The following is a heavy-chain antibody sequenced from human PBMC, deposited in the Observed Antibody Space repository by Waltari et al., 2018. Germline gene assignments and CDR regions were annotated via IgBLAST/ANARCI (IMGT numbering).Heavy chain of an antibody. J-gene: IGHJ4*02. D-gene: IGHD3-22*01. CDR1: GDSVSSNSAS. Sequence: QVQLQQSGPGLVKPSQTLSLTCAISGDSVSSNSASWNWIRQSPSKGLEWLGRTYYRSKWDNEYAVSLKSRITINPDTSKNQFSLQLNSVTPEDTAVYYCAREALYYYDSSGYDYWGQGTLVTVSS. V-gene: IGHV6-1*01. CDR2: TYYRSKWDN. CDR3: AREALYYYDSSGYDY.